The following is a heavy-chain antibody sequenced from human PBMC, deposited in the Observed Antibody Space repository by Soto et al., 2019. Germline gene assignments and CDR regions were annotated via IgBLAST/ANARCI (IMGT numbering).Heavy chain of an antibody. CDR3: ARYRREAVAGYTLDN. D-gene: IGHD6-13*01. V-gene: IGHV4-59*01. CDR2: VYNSGST. CDR1: GGSISSNY. Sequence: SETLSLTCTVSGGSISSNYWTWIRQPPGKGLEWIGYVYNSGSTNYNPSLKSRVTISGDTSKSQFSLKVNSMTAADTAVYYCARYRREAVAGYTLDNWGQGILVTVSS. J-gene: IGHJ4*02.